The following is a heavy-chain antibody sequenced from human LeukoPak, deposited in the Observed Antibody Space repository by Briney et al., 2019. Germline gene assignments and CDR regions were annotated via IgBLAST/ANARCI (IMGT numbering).Heavy chain of an antibody. V-gene: IGHV3-23*01. CDR3: AKVPWAHNYDFWSGQYVPWFDP. Sequence: GGSLRLSCAASGFTFSSYAMSWVRQAPGKGLEWVSAISGSGGSTYYADSVKGRFTISRDNSKNTLYLQMNSLRAEDTAVYYCAKVPWAHNYDFWSGQYVPWFDPWGQGTLVTVSS. CDR1: GFTFSSYA. J-gene: IGHJ5*02. CDR2: ISGSGGST. D-gene: IGHD3-3*01.